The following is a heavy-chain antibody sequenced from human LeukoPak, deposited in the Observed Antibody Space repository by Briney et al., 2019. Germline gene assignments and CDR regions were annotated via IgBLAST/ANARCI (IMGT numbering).Heavy chain of an antibody. V-gene: IGHV7-4-1*02. J-gene: IGHJ5*02. Sequence: ASVKVSCKASGYTFTSYAMNWVRQAPGQGLEWMGWINTNTGNPTYAQGFTGRFVFSLDTSVSTAYLQISSLKAEDTAMYYCASPGYCSGGSCWWFDPWGQGTLVTVSS. D-gene: IGHD2-15*01. CDR2: INTNTGNP. CDR3: ASPGYCSGGSCWWFDP. CDR1: GYTFTSYA.